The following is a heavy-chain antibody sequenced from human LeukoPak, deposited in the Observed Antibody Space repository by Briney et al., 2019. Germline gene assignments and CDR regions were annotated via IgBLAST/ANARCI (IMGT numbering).Heavy chain of an antibody. J-gene: IGHJ4*02. Sequence: GASVKVSCKASGHTFTSYAMHWVRQAPGQRLEWMGWINAGNGNTKYSQNFQGRVTISRDTSANTAYMELSSLRSEDTAVYFCARDQGSWSIFDFWGQGTLVTVSS. CDR3: ARDQGSWSIFDF. D-gene: IGHD6-13*01. CDR1: GHTFTSYA. CDR2: INAGNGNT. V-gene: IGHV1-3*01.